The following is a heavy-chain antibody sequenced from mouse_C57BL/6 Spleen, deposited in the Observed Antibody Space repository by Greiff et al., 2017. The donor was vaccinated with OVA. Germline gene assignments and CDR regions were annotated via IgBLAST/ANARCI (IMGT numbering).Heavy chain of an antibody. V-gene: IGHV3-8*01. Sequence: EVKLMESGPGLAKPSQTLSLTCSVTGYSITSDYWNWIRKFPGNKLEYMGYISYSGSTYYNPSLKSRISITRDTSKNQYYLQLNSVTTEDTATYYCARSLYYDYEIYWYFDVWGKGTTVTVSS. D-gene: IGHD2-4*01. J-gene: IGHJ1*03. CDR3: ARSLYYDYEIYWYFDV. CDR2: ISYSGST. CDR1: GYSITSDY.